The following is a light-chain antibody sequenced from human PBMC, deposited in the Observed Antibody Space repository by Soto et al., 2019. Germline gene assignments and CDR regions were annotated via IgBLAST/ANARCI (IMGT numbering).Light chain of an antibody. Sequence: QSALTQPPSASGTPGQSVTIPCTGTSSDVGDYNYVSWYQQHPGKAPKLMIYEVSRRPSGVPDRFSGSKSGNTASLTVSGLQAEDEADYYCSSNAGSNNLVFGGGTQLTV. CDR3: SSNAGSNNLV. CDR2: EVS. V-gene: IGLV2-8*01. J-gene: IGLJ2*01. CDR1: SSDVGDYNY.